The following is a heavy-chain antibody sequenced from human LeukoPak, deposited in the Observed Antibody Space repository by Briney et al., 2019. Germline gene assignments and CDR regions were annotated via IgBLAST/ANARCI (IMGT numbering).Heavy chain of an antibody. V-gene: IGHV4-34*01. CDR2: INHSGST. CDR1: GGSFSGYY. CDR3: ARNYCSSTSCYNYGMDV. D-gene: IGHD2-2*01. Sequence: PSETLSLTCAVYGGSFSGYYWSWIRQPPGERLEWIGEINHSGSTNYNPSLKSRVTISVDTSKNQFSLKLSSVTAADTAVYYCARNYCSSTSCYNYGMDVWGQGTTVTVSS. J-gene: IGHJ6*02.